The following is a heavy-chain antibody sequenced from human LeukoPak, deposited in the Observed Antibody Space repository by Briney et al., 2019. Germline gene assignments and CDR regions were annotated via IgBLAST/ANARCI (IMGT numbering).Heavy chain of an antibody. CDR1: GFTFSSYG. J-gene: IGHJ1*01. V-gene: IGHV3-30*03. CDR2: ISYDGSNK. CDR3: APTLARHGYCCGGRCRGYFQH. Sequence: GGSLRLSCAASGFTFSSYGMHWARQAPGKGLEWVAVISYDGSNKYYADSVKGRFTISRDNSKNTLYLQMNSLRAEDTAVYYCAPTLARHGYCCGGRCRGYFQHWGRGTLVTVSS. D-gene: IGHD2-15*01.